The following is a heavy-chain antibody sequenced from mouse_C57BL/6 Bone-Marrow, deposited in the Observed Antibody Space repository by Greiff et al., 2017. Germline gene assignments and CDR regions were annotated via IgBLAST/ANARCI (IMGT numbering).Heavy chain of an antibody. CDR3: ARHYSNYTPYYFDY. CDR2: IDPSDSYT. J-gene: IGHJ2*01. V-gene: IGHV1-69*01. Sequence: VQLQQPGAELVMPGASVKLSCKASGYTFTSYWMHWVKQRPGQGLEWIGEIDPSDSYTNYNQKFKGKSTLTVDKSSSTAYMQLSSLTSEDSAVYYCARHYSNYTPYYFDYWGQGTTLTVSS. D-gene: IGHD2-5*01. CDR1: GYTFTSYW.